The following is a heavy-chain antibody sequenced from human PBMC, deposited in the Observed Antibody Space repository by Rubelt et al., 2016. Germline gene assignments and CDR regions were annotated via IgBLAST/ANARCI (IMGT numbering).Heavy chain of an antibody. CDR2: IDPSGSHI. CDR1: GYSFTNFW. J-gene: IGHJ4*02. V-gene: IGHV5-10-1*01. CDR3: ARQKIGGAGTESDS. D-gene: IGHD1-14*01. Sequence: EVQLVQSGAEVKKSGESLRISCKGSGYSFTNFWISWVRQTPGKGLEWMGRIDPSGSHINYSPSLQGHVTISADKSMDTAYRQWGALRPSDSAMYFCARQKIGGAGTESDSWGQGTLVTVSS.